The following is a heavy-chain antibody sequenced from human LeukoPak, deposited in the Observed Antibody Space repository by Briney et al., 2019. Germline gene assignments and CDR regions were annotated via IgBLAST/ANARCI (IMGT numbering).Heavy chain of an antibody. J-gene: IGHJ4*02. CDR1: GFTVSSNQ. V-gene: IGHV3-53*01. CDR3: ARGYGGNSHPGY. D-gene: IGHD4-23*01. CDR2: IYSAGGT. Sequence: GGSLRLSCAAFGFTVSSNQMSWVRQAPGKGLEWVSLIYSAGGTHYVDSVKGRFTISRDNSKNTLYLQMDNLRAEDTAVYYCARGYGGNSHPGYWGRGTLVTVSS.